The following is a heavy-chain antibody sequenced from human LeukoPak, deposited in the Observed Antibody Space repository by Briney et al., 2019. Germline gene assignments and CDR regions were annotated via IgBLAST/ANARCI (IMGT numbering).Heavy chain of an antibody. V-gene: IGHV4-61*08. Sequence: SETLSLTCTVSGGSISSGGYYWSWIRQHPGKGLEWIGYIYYSGSTNYNPSLKSRVTISVDTSKNQFSLKLSSVTAADTAVYYCARHRSYQGWFDPWGQGTLVTVSS. CDR1: GGSISSGGYY. CDR3: ARHRSYQGWFDP. CDR2: IYYSGST. D-gene: IGHD1-26*01. J-gene: IGHJ5*02.